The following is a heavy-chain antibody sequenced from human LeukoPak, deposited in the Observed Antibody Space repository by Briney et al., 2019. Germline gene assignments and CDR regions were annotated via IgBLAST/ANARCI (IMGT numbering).Heavy chain of an antibody. CDR2: INHSGST. V-gene: IGHV4-34*01. J-gene: IGHJ4*02. CDR1: GGSIRSYY. D-gene: IGHD5-12*01. Sequence: PSETLSLTCTVPGGSIRSYYWSWIRQPPGKGLEWIGEINHSGSTNYNPSLKSRVTISVDTSENEFSLKLSSVTAADTAVYYCARPSGYRTFDYWGQGTLVTVSS. CDR3: ARPSGYRTFDY.